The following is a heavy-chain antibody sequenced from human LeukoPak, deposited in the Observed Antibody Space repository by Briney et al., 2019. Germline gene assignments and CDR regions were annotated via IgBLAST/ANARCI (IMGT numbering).Heavy chain of an antibody. CDR2: IYHSGST. Sequence: SETLSLTCAVSGGSISSGGYSWSWIRQPPGKGLEWIGYIYHSGSTYYNPSLKSRVTISVDTSKNQFSLKLSSVTAADTAIYYCARAVSGRFDYWGQGTLVTVSS. V-gene: IGHV4-30-2*01. CDR1: GGSISSGGYS. CDR3: ARAVSGRFDY. J-gene: IGHJ4*02. D-gene: IGHD6-19*01.